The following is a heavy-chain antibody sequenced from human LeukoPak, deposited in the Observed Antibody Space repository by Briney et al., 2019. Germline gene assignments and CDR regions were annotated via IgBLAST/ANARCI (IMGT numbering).Heavy chain of an antibody. CDR1: GGSISSYY. CDR3: ARTYYDFWSGYSN. V-gene: IGHV4-59*08. J-gene: IGHJ4*02. Sequence: PSETLSLTCTVSGGSISSYYWSWIRQPPGKGLEWIGYIYYSGSTNYNPSLKSRVTMSVDTSKNQFSLKLSSVTAADTAVYYCARTYYDFWSGYSNWGQGTLVTVSS. CDR2: IYYSGST. D-gene: IGHD3-3*01.